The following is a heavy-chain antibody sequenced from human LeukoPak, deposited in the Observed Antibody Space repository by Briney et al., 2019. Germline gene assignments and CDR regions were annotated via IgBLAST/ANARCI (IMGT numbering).Heavy chain of an antibody. J-gene: IGHJ4*02. CDR3: VAMGYNYFDP. V-gene: IGHV3-21*01. D-gene: IGHD5-18*01. CDR2: IGSSSSYI. CDR1: GFTFSTYS. Sequence: KSGGSLRLSCAASGFTFSTYSMNWVRQAPGKGLEWVSYIGSSSSYIDYAGSVGGRFTVSRDNAKNSLYLQMNSLRDEDTAVYYCVAMGYNYFDPWGQGSLVIVSS.